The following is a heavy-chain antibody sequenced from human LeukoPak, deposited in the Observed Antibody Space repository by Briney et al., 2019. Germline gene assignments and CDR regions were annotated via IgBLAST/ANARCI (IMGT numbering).Heavy chain of an antibody. CDR1: GFTFSSHS. Sequence: GGSLRLSCAASGFTFSSHSMNWVRQAPGKGLEWVSSISSSSSYIYYADSVKGRFTISRDNAKNTLYLQMNSLRAEDTAVYYCAREQTTVTTFGFDPWGQGTLVTVSS. CDR2: ISSSSSYI. D-gene: IGHD4-17*01. V-gene: IGHV3-21*01. J-gene: IGHJ5*02. CDR3: AREQTTVTTFGFDP.